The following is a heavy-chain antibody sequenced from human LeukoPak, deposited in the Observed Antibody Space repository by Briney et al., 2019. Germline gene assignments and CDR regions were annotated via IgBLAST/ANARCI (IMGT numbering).Heavy chain of an antibody. CDR2: INGSGGRT. J-gene: IGHJ4*02. D-gene: IGHD4-17*01. V-gene: IGHV3-23*01. Sequence: PGGSLRLSCAASGFTFSNYAMSWVRQAPGKGLEWVSDINGSGGRTNYADSVKGRFTISRDNSRNTLYLQMNSLRAEDTAVYYCAKEIWPTVTTPGWTYFDYWGQGTLVTVSS. CDR3: AKEIWPTVTTPGWTYFDY. CDR1: GFTFSNYA.